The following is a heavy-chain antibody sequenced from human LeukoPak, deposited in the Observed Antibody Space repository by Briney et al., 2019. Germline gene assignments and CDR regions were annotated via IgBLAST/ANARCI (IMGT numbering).Heavy chain of an antibody. V-gene: IGHV4-34*01. CDR1: GGSFSGYY. CDR2: INHSGST. J-gene: IGHJ4*02. Sequence: SETLSLTCAVYGGSFSGYYWSWIRQPPGKGLEWIGEINHSGSTNYNPSLKSRDTISVDTSKNQFSLKLSSVTAADTAVYYCARGMEVVPAAIRGYFDYWGQGTLVTVSS. CDR3: ARGMEVVPAAIRGYFDY. D-gene: IGHD2-2*02.